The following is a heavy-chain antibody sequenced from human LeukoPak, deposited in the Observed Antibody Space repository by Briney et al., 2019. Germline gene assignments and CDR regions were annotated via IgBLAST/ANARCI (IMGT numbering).Heavy chain of an antibody. CDR3: ARLYSGGWYFDY. Sequence: PSETLSLTCTVSGGSVSSGSYYWSWIRQPPGKGLEWIGYIYYSGSTNYNPSLKSRVTISVDTSKNQFSLKLSSVTAADTAVYYCARLYSGGWYFDYWGQGTLVTVSS. CDR2: IYYSGST. CDR1: GGSVSSGSYY. D-gene: IGHD6-19*01. J-gene: IGHJ4*02. V-gene: IGHV4-61*01.